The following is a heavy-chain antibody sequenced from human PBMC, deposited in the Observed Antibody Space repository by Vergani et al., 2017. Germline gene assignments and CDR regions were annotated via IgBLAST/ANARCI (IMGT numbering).Heavy chain of an antibody. CDR2: IYSGGST. CDR3: ARGPVGAFYDFWSGVANWFDP. Sequence: EVQLVESGGGLIQPGGSLRLSCAASGFTVSSNYMSWVRQAPGKGLEWVSVIYSGGSTYYADSVKGRFTISRDNSKNTLYLQMNSLRAEDTAGYYCARGPVGAFYDFWSGVANWFDPWGQGTLVTVSS. J-gene: IGHJ5*02. V-gene: IGHV3-53*01. D-gene: IGHD3-3*01. CDR1: GFTVSSNY.